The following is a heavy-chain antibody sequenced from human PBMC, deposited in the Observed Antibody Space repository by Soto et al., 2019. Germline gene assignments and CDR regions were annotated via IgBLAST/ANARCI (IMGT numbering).Heavy chain of an antibody. CDR3: ARGGDDSSADYYYYYGMDV. V-gene: IGHV1-69*13. CDR1: GGTFSSYA. CDR2: IIPIFGTA. J-gene: IGHJ6*02. Sequence: ASVKVSCKASGGTFSSYAISWVRQAPGQGLEWMGGIIPIFGTANYAQKFQGRVTITADESTSTAYMELSSLRSEDTAVYYCARGGDDSSADYYYYYGMDVWGQGTTVTVSS. D-gene: IGHD3-22*01.